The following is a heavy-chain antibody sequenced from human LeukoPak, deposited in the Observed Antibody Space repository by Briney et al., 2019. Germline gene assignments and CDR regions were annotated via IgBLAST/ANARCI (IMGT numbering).Heavy chain of an antibody. CDR3: AGGPDYGARTDYLDY. D-gene: IGHD4-17*01. Sequence: GGSLRLSCAASGFTFSRHWMNWVRQAPGKGLEWVANIKQGGGERNYVDSVKGRFTISRDDAKNSLYLQMSSLRAEDTAIYYCAGGPDYGARTDYLDYWGQGTLVAVSS. CDR1: GFTFSRHW. V-gene: IGHV3-7*03. CDR2: IKQGGGER. J-gene: IGHJ4*02.